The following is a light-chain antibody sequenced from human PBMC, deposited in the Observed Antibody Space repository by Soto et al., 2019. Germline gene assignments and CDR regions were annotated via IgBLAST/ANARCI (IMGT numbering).Light chain of an antibody. J-gene: IGKJ1*01. CDR2: GAS. Sequence: EIVMTQSPATLSVSPGERATLSCRASQSVSSNLAWYQQKPGQAPRLLIYGASTRATGIPARFSGSGSGTEFTLTISILQSEDFALYYCQQYNNWPRTFGQGTKVEIK. CDR3: QQYNNWPRT. V-gene: IGKV3-15*01. CDR1: QSVSSN.